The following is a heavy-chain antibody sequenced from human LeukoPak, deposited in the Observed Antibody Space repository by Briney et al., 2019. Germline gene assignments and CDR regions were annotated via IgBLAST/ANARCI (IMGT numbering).Heavy chain of an antibody. CDR3: AKVEGVGGYNNQPNYYFDY. CDR2: ISGSGGST. D-gene: IGHD3-16*01. V-gene: IGHV3-23*01. J-gene: IGHJ4*02. CDR1: GFTFSSYS. Sequence: QSGGSLRLSCAASGFTFSSYSMNWVRQAPGKGLEWVSAISGSGGSTYYADSVKGRFTISRDNSKNTLYLQMNSLRAEDTAVYYCAKVEGVGGYNNQPNYYFDYWGQGTLVTVSS.